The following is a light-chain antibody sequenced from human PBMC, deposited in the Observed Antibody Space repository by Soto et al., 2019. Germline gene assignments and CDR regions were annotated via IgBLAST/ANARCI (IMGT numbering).Light chain of an antibody. CDR1: VLAKRY. V-gene: IGLV3-27*01. Sequence: ELTQPSSVSVSPGQTARITCSGDVLAKRYTRWFQQKPGQAPVLVIYKDSERPSGIPERFSGSSSGTTVTLTISGAQVEDEADYYCYCAADNNPSVFGTGTKVTVL. CDR3: YCAADNNPSV. J-gene: IGLJ1*01. CDR2: KDS.